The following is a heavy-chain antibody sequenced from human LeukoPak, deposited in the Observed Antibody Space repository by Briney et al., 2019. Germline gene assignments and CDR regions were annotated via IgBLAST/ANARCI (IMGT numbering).Heavy chain of an antibody. D-gene: IGHD1-7*01. J-gene: IGHJ4*02. CDR2: ISHTGST. Sequence: SQTPSLTCTVSGGSVSSADSHWGWIRQYPGKGLEWIGYISHTGSTSYNPSLKSRVMISRDSSKNQFSLMLTSVTAADTAVYYCVRAVTGTSLYDCWGQGTLVTVSS. CDR3: VRAVTGTSLYDC. V-gene: IGHV4-31*03. CDR1: GGSVSSADSH.